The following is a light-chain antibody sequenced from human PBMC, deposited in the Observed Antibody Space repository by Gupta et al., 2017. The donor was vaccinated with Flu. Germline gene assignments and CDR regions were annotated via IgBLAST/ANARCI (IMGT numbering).Light chain of an antibody. J-gene: IGLJ3*02. CDR3: CADAGSGTWV. CDR1: SRDVGAYNY. Sequence: SALTQPRSVSGSPGPSVTTSFTGTSRDVGAYNYVSWYPQQPGEAPKLTIYDVTNRPTGVPGRFSGSKSDNTASLTISGLQEEDEADYYCCADAGSGTWVFGGVTNLTVL. CDR2: DVT. V-gene: IGLV2-11*01.